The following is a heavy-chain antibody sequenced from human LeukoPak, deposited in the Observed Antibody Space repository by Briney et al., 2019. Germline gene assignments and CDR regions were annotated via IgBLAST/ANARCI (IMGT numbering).Heavy chain of an antibody. CDR1: GFTLTELS. V-gene: IGHV1-24*01. D-gene: IGHD6-13*01. J-gene: IGHJ1*01. Sequence: ASVKVSCKVSGFTLTELSMHWVRQAPGKGLEWMGRFDPEDGETIYAQKFQGRVTMTEDTSTNTAYMELSSLRSEDTAVYYCATQQLVRFVLRFQHWGQGTLVTVSS. CDR3: ATQQLVRFVLRFQH. CDR2: FDPEDGET.